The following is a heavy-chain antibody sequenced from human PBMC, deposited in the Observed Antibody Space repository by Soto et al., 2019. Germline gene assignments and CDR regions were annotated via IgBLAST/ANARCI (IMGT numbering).Heavy chain of an antibody. CDR3: ARAMTTYRSHLNYGMDV. Sequence: PSETLSLTCTVSGGSISSGGYYWSWIRQHPGKGLEWIGYIYYSGSTYYNPSLKSRVTISVDTSKNQFSLKLSSVTAADTAVYYCARAMTTYRSHLNYGMDVWGQGTTVTVSS. D-gene: IGHD4-4*01. J-gene: IGHJ6*02. V-gene: IGHV4-31*03. CDR2: IYYSGST. CDR1: GGSISSGGYY.